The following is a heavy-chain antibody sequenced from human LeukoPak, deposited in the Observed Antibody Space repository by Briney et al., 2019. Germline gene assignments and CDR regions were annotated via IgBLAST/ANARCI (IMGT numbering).Heavy chain of an antibody. D-gene: IGHD2-15*01. CDR2: MNPNSGNT. J-gene: IGHJ4*02. Sequence: ASVKVSCKASGYTFTSYDINWVRQATGQGLEGMGWMNPNSGNTGYAQKFQGRVTMTRNTSISTAYMELSSLRSEDTAVYYCARVSCSGGSCYFDYWGQGTLVTVSS. CDR3: ARVSCSGGSCYFDY. V-gene: IGHV1-8*01. CDR1: GYTFTSYD.